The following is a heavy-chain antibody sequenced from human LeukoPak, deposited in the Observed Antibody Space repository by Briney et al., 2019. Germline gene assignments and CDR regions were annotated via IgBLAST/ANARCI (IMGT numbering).Heavy chain of an antibody. J-gene: IGHJ5*02. CDR2: IYYSGST. D-gene: IGHD3-3*01. CDR3: ARDLSDFWSGPTRSWFHP. CDR1: GGSISSSSYY. Sequence: SETLSLTCTVSGGSISSSSYYWGWIRQPPGKGLEWIGSIYYSGSTYYNPSLKSRVTISVDTSKNQFSLKLSSVTAADTAVYYCARDLSDFWSGPTRSWFHPWGQGTLVTVSS. V-gene: IGHV4-39*07.